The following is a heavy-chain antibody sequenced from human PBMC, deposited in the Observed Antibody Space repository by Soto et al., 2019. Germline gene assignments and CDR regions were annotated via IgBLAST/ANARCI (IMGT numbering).Heavy chain of an antibody. CDR2: INAGNGNT. Sequence: ASVKVSCKASGYTFTSYAMHWVRQAPGQRLEWMGWINAGNGNTKYSQKFQGRVTITRDTSASTAYMGLSSLRSEDTAVYYCASSPATYYDILTGYYEFDPWGQGTLVTVSS. J-gene: IGHJ5*02. CDR1: GYTFTSYA. CDR3: ASSPATYYDILTGYYEFDP. V-gene: IGHV1-3*01. D-gene: IGHD3-9*01.